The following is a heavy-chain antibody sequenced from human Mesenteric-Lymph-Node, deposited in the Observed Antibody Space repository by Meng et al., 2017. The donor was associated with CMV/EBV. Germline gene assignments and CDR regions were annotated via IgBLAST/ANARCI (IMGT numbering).Heavy chain of an antibody. CDR2: VRYDGNNK. CDR3: ACRDSYGIDY. CDR1: GFTFSSYG. Sequence: GGSLRLSCAASGFTFSSYGMDWVRQAPGKGLEWVAFVRYDGNNKYYTDSVKGRFTISRDNSKNTLYLQMNTLRAEDTALYYCACRDSYGIDYWGQGTLVTVSS. J-gene: IGHJ4*02. V-gene: IGHV3-30*02. D-gene: IGHD5-18*01.